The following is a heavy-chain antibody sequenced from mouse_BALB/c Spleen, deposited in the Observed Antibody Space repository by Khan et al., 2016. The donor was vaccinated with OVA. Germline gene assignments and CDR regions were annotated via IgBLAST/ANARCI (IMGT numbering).Heavy chain of an antibody. CDR2: INTYTGEP. J-gene: IGHJ3*01. CDR3: ARDYGYAY. Sequence: QIQLVQSGPELKKPGETVKISCKASGYTFTNYGMNWVKQAPGKGLKWMGWINTYTGEPTYADDFKGRFAFSLETSANTAYLQINNLKNEDTATYFCARDYGYAYWGQATLVTVSA. D-gene: IGHD1-2*01. CDR1: GYTFTNYG. V-gene: IGHV9-3-1*01.